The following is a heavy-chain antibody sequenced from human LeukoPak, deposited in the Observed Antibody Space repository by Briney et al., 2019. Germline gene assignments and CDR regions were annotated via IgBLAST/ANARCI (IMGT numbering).Heavy chain of an antibody. Sequence: SQTLSLTCTVSGGSISSGSYYWSWIWQPAGKGLEWMGYIYYSVSTNSNPSLKSRVTISVDTSKNQLSLRLSSVTAADTAVYYCARSLDYYGSSAYAFDIWGQGTMVTVSS. CDR1: GGSISSGSYY. CDR2: IYYSVST. J-gene: IGHJ3*02. D-gene: IGHD3-22*01. CDR3: ARSLDYYGSSAYAFDI. V-gene: IGHV4-61*09.